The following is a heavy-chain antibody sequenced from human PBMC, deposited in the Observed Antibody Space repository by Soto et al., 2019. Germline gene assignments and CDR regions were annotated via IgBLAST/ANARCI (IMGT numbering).Heavy chain of an antibody. CDR2: INHRGST. Sequence: SETLSLTCAVYGGSFSGYYWSWIRQPPGKGLEWIGEINHRGSTNYNPSLKSRVTISVDTSKNQFSLKLSSVTAADTAVYYCARGPWARYAGYSSSWYKLDPWGQGTLVTVS. CDR3: ARGPWARYAGYSSSWYKLDP. J-gene: IGHJ5*02. V-gene: IGHV4-34*01. CDR1: GGSFSGYY. D-gene: IGHD6-13*01.